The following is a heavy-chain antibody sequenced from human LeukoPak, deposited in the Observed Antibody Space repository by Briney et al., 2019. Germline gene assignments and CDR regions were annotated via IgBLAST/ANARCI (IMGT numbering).Heavy chain of an antibody. J-gene: IGHJ4*02. Sequence: GGSLRLSCATSGFFFNSYWMTWVRQAPGKGLEWVANIKQDGSKKSYVDSVKGRFTISRDNAKNSLYLQMNSLRAEDTAIYYCTRVGYIDEGIDYWGQGTLVTVSS. CDR3: TRVGYIDEGIDY. CDR2: IKQDGSKK. V-gene: IGHV3-7*04. D-gene: IGHD5-24*01. CDR1: GFFFNSYW.